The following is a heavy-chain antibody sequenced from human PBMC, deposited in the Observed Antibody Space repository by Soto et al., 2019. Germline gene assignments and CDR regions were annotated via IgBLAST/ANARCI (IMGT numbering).Heavy chain of an antibody. CDR1: GFIFSSYG. V-gene: IGHV3-33*01. Sequence: GGSLRLSCAASGFIFSSYGMHWVRQAPGKGLEWVAGIWYDGSNTFYSDSVKGRFTISRDNSKNTLYLQMSSLRAVDTAVYYCVHPRSTVQIPPTWGQGTLVTVSS. CDR3: VHPRSTVQIPPT. CDR2: IWYDGSNT. J-gene: IGHJ5*02. D-gene: IGHD4-17*01.